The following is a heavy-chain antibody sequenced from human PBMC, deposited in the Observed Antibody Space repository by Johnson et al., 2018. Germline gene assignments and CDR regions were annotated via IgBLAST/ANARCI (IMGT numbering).Heavy chain of an antibody. CDR2: ISYDGSTN. CDR3: AKGPYGDYPRYYYYGMDV. J-gene: IGHJ6*02. D-gene: IGHD4-17*01. V-gene: IGHV3-30*18. Sequence: VQLVESGGGVVQPGRSXRLSCAASGFTFSSYVMHWVRQAPGKGLEWVAVISYDGSTNYYADPVNGRFTISRDNSKNTLYLQMNSLRAEHTDVYYCAKGPYGDYPRYYYYGMDVWGQGTTVTVSS. CDR1: GFTFSSYV.